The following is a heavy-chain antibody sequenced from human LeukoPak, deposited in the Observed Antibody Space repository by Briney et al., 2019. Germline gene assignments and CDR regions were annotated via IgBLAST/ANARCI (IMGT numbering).Heavy chain of an antibody. J-gene: IGHJ4*02. V-gene: IGHV1-69*13. CDR1: GGTFSIYA. D-gene: IGHD1-1*01. Sequence: SVTVSCKASGGTFSIYAISWVRQAPGQGLEWMGGTIPISGTPNYAQKFQGRVTITADESTSTAYMELSSLRSEDTAVYYCASQGYDYFDYWGQGTLVTVSS. CDR2: TIPISGTP. CDR3: ASQGYDYFDY.